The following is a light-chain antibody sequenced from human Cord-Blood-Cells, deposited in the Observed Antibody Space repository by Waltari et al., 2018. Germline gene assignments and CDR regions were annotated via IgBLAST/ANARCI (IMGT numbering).Light chain of an antibody. CDR2: EVS. J-gene: IGLJ2*01. CDR1: SSDVGGYNY. V-gene: IGLV2-14*01. CDR3: SSYTSSSTLV. Sequence: QSALTQPASVSGSPGQSITISCTGTSSDVGGYNYVPWYQQHPGKAPELMVYEVSNRPSGVSNRVSGSKSGNTASLTISGLQAEDEADYYCSSYTSSSTLVFGGGTKLTVL.